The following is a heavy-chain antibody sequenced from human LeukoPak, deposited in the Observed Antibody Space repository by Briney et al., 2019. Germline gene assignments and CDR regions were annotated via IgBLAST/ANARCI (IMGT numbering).Heavy chain of an antibody. CDR3: ARGSEGYYDSSGYYWGFADDY. CDR1: GFTFSSYS. V-gene: IGHV3-21*01. Sequence: SGGSLRLSCAASGFTFSSYSMNWVRQAPGKGLEWVSSISSSSSYIYYAESVKSRFTISRDNAKNSLYLQMNSLRAEDTAVYYCARGSEGYYDSSGYYWGFADDYWGQGTLVTVSS. J-gene: IGHJ4*02. D-gene: IGHD3-22*01. CDR2: ISSSSSYI.